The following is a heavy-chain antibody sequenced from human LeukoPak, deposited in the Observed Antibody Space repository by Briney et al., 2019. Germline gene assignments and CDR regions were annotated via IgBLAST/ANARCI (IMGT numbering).Heavy chain of an antibody. CDR1: GFTFNSYA. CDR3: AKTTVGYSSGRYPGWPVDY. D-gene: IGHD6-19*01. J-gene: IGHJ4*02. Sequence: GGSLRLSCAASGFTFNSYAMYWVRQAPGKGLEWVSGIFGSGGSAHYADSVKGRFIISRDNSKNTVYLQMNSLRAEDTALHYCAKTTVGYSSGRYPGWPVDYWGQGTLVTVSS. V-gene: IGHV3-23*01. CDR2: IFGSGGSA.